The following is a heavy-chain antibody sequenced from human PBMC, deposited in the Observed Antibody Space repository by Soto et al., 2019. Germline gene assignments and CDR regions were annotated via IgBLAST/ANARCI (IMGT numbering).Heavy chain of an antibody. Sequence: GASVKVSCKASGYPFTGYYMHWVRQAPGQGPEWMGWVNPNNAETHYVQKFQGRVAMTGDTSISTAYMGLTRLRSDDTAVYYCARRPMWQQLVPDYGMNVWGQGTTVTVSS. CDR3: ARRPMWQQLVPDYGMNV. CDR1: GYPFTGYY. V-gene: IGHV1-2*02. CDR2: VNPNNAET. J-gene: IGHJ6*02. D-gene: IGHD6-13*01.